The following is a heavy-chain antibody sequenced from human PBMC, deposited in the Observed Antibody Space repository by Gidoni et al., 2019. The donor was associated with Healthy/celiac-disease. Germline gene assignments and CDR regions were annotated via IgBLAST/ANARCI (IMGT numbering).Heavy chain of an antibody. CDR1: GFTFGDYA. CDR3: TRDRGYCSSTSCYYYYGMDV. D-gene: IGHD2-2*01. J-gene: IGHJ6*02. CDR2: IRSKAYGGTT. V-gene: IGHV3-49*03. Sequence: EVQLVESGGGLVQPGRYLRLSCTASGFTFGDYAMSWFRQAPGKGLEWVGFIRSKAYGGTTEYAASVKGRFTISRDDSKSIAYLQMNSLKTEDTAVYYCTRDRGYCSSTSCYYYYGMDVWGQGTTVTVSS.